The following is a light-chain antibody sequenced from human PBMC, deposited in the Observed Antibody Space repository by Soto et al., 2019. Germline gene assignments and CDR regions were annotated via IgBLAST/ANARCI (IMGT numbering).Light chain of an antibody. CDR3: CSYAGSSTLL. CDR1: SSDVGSYNL. J-gene: IGLJ3*02. V-gene: IGLV2-23*01. Sequence: QSVLTQPPSASGSPGQSITISCTGTSSDVGSYNLVSWYQQHPGKAPKVLIYEDSKRPSGVSDHFSASKSGNTASLTISGLQADDEADYYCCSYAGSSTLLFGGGTKLTVL. CDR2: EDS.